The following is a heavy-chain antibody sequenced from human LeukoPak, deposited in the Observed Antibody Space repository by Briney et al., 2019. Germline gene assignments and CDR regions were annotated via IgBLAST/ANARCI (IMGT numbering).Heavy chain of an antibody. CDR1: GGSINNYY. J-gene: IGHJ6*04. CDR3: ARQSRQLAAAGPGYNYGLDV. V-gene: IGHV4-59*01. D-gene: IGHD6-13*01. CDR2: MHSSGGST. Sequence: SETLPLTCTVSGGSINNYYWNWIRQTPGKGLEWIRFMHSSGGSTNYNPSLRSRVTISLDTSKSQISLNLNSVTAADTAVYYCARQSRQLAAAGPGYNYGLDVWGKGTTVTVSS.